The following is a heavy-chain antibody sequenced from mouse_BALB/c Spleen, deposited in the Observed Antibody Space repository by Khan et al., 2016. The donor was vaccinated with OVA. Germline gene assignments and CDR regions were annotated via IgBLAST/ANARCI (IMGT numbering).Heavy chain of an antibody. V-gene: IGHV2-2*02. Sequence: QVQLKESGPGLVQPSQSLSITCTVSGFSLTSYGVHWVRQSPGKGLEWLGVIWSGGTTDYNAAFISRLSISKDNSKSQVFFELNSLQANDSATYYCARSADDVAWCAYWGQGTLVTVSA. CDR2: IWSGGTT. CDR3: ARSADDVAWCAY. CDR1: GFSLTSYG. D-gene: IGHD2-12*01. J-gene: IGHJ3*01.